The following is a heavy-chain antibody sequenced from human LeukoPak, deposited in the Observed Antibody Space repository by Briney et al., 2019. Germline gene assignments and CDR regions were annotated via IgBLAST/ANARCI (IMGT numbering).Heavy chain of an antibody. CDR2: INSDGSEG. CDR1: GFTFSSYG. J-gene: IGHJ3*01. CDR3: ARSSYSSSSSV. V-gene: IGHV3-7*03. Sequence: GGSLRLSCAASGFTFSSYGMHWVRQAPGRGLEWVASINSDGSEGYYADVVKGRFTISRDNAKNSLYLQINGLRAGDTAVYYCARSSYSSSSSVWGQGTMVTVSS. D-gene: IGHD6-6*01.